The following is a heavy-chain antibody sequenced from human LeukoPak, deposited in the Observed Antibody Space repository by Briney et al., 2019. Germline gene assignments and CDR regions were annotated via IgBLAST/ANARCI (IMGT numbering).Heavy chain of an antibody. CDR1: GGTFSSYA. CDR2: IIPIFGTA. J-gene: IGHJ3*02. V-gene: IGHV1-69*06. Sequence: EASVKVSCKASGGTFSSYAISWVRQAPGQGLEWMGGIIPIFGTANYAQKFQGRVTITADKSTSTAYTGLSSLRSEDTAVYYCASGSGSGYAFDIWGQGTMVTVSS. CDR3: ASGSGSGYAFDI. D-gene: IGHD6-19*01.